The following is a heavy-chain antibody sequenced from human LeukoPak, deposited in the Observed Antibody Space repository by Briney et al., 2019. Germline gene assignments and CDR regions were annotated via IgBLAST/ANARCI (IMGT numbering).Heavy chain of an antibody. CDR2: IYSGGDT. V-gene: IGHV3-53*01. CDR3: ATGGECYDTGGYGHDH. D-gene: IGHD3-22*01. J-gene: IGHJ4*02. CDR1: GFTFSSYG. Sequence: GGSLRLSCAASGFTFSSYGMHWVRQAPGKGLEQVSVIYSGGDTYYADSVKGRFTISRDNSKNTLYLQMNSLRAEDTAVYYCATGGECYDTGGYGHDHWGQGTLVTVSS.